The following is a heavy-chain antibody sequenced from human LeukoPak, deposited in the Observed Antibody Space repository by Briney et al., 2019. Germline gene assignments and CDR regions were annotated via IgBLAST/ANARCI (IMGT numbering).Heavy chain of an antibody. D-gene: IGHD4-23*01. V-gene: IGHV3-73*01. Sequence: GWSLKLSCAASGFTFSGPAMHWVRQASGKGLEWLARIKTKAESYATAYVASVKGRFTISRDDSKNTAYLQMDSLKTEDTAMYYCTRLSGGNSDSYYYGLDVWGQGTTVTVSS. CDR3: TRLSGGNSDSYYYGLDV. CDR1: GFTFSGPA. J-gene: IGHJ6*02. CDR2: IKTKAESYAT.